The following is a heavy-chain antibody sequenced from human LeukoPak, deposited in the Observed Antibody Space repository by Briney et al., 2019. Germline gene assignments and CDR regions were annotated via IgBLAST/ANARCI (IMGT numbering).Heavy chain of an antibody. Sequence: GGSLRLSCAASGLTVRNNYMSWVRQAPGKGLEWVSVIYSGGSTYYADSVKGRFTISRDNSKNTLYLQMNSLRAEDTAVHFCATGERMVRGDGVDYWGQGTLVTVSS. D-gene: IGHD3-10*01. V-gene: IGHV3-66*01. J-gene: IGHJ4*02. CDR2: IYSGGST. CDR1: GLTVRNNY. CDR3: ATGERMVRGDGVDY.